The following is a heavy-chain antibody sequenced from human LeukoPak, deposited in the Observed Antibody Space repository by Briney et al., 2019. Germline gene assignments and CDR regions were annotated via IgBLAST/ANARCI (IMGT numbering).Heavy chain of an antibody. CDR2: FDPEDGET. CDR1: GYTLTELS. CDR3: ARDALDIVVVGYYYYMDV. D-gene: IGHD2-15*01. Sequence: ASVKVSCKVSGYTLTELSMHWVRQAPGKGLEWMGGFDPEDGETIYAQKFQGRVTMTRDMSTSTVYMELSSLRSEDTAVYYCARDALDIVVVGYYYYMDVWGKGTTVTVSS. J-gene: IGHJ6*03. V-gene: IGHV1-24*01.